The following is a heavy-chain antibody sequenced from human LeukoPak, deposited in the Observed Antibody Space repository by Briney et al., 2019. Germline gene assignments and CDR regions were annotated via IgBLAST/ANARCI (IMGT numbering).Heavy chain of an antibody. V-gene: IGHV1-69*04. J-gene: IGHJ6*02. D-gene: IGHD3-3*02. CDR3: ARGSISYYYGMDV. Sequence: GASVKVSCKASGGTFSSYAISWVRQAPGQGLEWMGRIIPILGIANYAQKFQGRVTITADKSTSTAYMELSSLRSEDTAVYYCARGSISYYYGMDVWGQGTTVTVSS. CDR2: IIPILGIA. CDR1: GGTFSSYA.